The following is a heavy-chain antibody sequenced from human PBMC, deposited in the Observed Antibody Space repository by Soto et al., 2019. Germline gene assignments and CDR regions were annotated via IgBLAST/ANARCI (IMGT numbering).Heavy chain of an antibody. CDR3: ARGAAAHIAAAGPGWFDP. V-gene: IGHV1-69*06. CDR1: GGTFSSYA. CDR2: IIPIFGTA. Sequence: ASVKVSCKASGGTFSSYAISWVRQAPGQGLEWMGGIIPIFGTANYAQKFQGRVTITADKSTSTAYMEMSSLRSEDTAVYYCARGAAAHIAAAGPGWFDPCGQGILVTVPQ. J-gene: IGHJ5*02. D-gene: IGHD6-13*01.